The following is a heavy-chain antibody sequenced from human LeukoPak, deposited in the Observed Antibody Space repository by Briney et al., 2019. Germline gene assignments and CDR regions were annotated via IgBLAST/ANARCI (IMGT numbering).Heavy chain of an antibody. Sequence: GGSLRLSCAASGFTFSSYSMNWVRQAPGKGLEWVSSISSSSSYIYYADSVKGRFTISRDNAKNSLYLQMNSLRAEDTAVYYCATVSSSSPHYWGQGTLVTVSS. D-gene: IGHD6-6*01. J-gene: IGHJ4*02. CDR2: ISSSSSYI. V-gene: IGHV3-21*01. CDR3: ATVSSSSPHY. CDR1: GFTFSSYS.